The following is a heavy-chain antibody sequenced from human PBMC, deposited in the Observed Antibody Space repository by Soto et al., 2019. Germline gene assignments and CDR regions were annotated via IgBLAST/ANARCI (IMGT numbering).Heavy chain of an antibody. CDR3: ARGEADYSDRGGIDP. D-gene: IGHD3-22*01. V-gene: IGHV3-21*01. Sequence: EVQLVESGGGLVKPGGSLRLSCAASGFTFSSYSMNWVRQAPGKGLEWVSSISSSSSYIYYADSVKGRFTISRDNAKNSLCLQMNSLRAEDTAVYYWARGEADYSDRGGIDPWGQGTLVTVSS. J-gene: IGHJ5*02. CDR1: GFTFSSYS. CDR2: ISSSSSYI.